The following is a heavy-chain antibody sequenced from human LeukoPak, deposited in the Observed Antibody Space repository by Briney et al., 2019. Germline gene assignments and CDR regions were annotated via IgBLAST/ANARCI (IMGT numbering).Heavy chain of an antibody. D-gene: IGHD6-13*01. Sequence: PSETLSLTCTVSGGSISSYYWSWIRQPPGKGLEWIGYIYYSGSTNYNPSLKSRVTISVDTSKNQFSLKLSSVTAADTAVYYCASHLYSSRAFDIWGQGTMVTVSS. V-gene: IGHV4-59*08. J-gene: IGHJ3*02. CDR1: GGSISSYY. CDR3: ASHLYSSRAFDI. CDR2: IYYSGST.